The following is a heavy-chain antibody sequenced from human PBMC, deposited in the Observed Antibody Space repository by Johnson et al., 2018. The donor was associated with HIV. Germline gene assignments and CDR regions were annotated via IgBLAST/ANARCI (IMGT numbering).Heavy chain of an antibody. J-gene: IGHJ3*02. CDR2: IKQDGSEK. Sequence: VQLVESGGGLVQPGGSLRLSCAASGFTFSSYWMSWVRQAPGKGLEWVANIKQDGSEKYYVDSVKGRFTISRDNAKNSLYLQMNSLSADDTAVYYCSRHSPRGRSGYDAFDIWGQGTIVTVSS. V-gene: IGHV3-7*03. D-gene: IGHD5-12*01. CDR3: SRHSPRGRSGYDAFDI. CDR1: GFTFSSYW.